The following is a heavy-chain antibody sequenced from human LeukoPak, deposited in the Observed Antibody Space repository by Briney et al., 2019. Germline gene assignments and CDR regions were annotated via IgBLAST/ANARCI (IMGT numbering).Heavy chain of an antibody. D-gene: IGHD6-6*01. J-gene: IGHJ4*02. CDR1: GGSISSSSYY. V-gene: IGHV4-39*02. CDR2: IYYSGST. Sequence: PSGTLSLTCAVSGGSISSSSYYWGWIRQPPGKGLEWIGSIYYSGSTYNNPSLKSRVTISVDTSKNQFSLKLSSVTAADTAVYYCARDTAYSSFNYFDYWGQGTLVTVSS. CDR3: ARDTAYSSFNYFDY.